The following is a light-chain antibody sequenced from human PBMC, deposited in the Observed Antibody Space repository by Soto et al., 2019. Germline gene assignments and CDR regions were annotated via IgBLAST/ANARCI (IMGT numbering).Light chain of an antibody. CDR1: QSVSTNNKNY. Sequence: DIVMTQSPDSLAVSLGERATINCKSSQSVSTNNKNYLTWYQLKPGQPPRLLIFWASTRESGVPDRFTGSGSETDFSLTISSLQAEDVAVYYCQQYYSPPVTFGGGTKVEIK. J-gene: IGKJ4*01. CDR2: WAS. CDR3: QQYYSPPVT. V-gene: IGKV4-1*01.